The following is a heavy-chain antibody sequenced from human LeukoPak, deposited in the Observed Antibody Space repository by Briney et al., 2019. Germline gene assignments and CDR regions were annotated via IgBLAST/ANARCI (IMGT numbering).Heavy chain of an antibody. J-gene: IGHJ4*02. D-gene: IGHD2-2*01. V-gene: IGHV3-23*01. CDR3: AKDKHYCSSTSCYLYYFDY. Sequence: GSLRLSCATSGFTFSNFAMGWVRQAPGKGLEWVSGISASGGSIYYADSVRGRFTISKDNSKNTLYLQMNSLRAEDTAVYYCAKDKHYCSSTSCYLYYFDYWGQGTLVTVSS. CDR2: ISASGGSI. CDR1: GFTFSNFA.